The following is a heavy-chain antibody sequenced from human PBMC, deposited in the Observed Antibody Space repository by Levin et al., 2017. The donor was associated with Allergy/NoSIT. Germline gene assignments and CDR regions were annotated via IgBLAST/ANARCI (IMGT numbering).Heavy chain of an antibody. CDR2: ISYDGGNQ. CDR3: AKDLGYYGGNTNTYYNYGVDV. CDR1: GFIFSSYG. V-gene: IGHV3-30*18. D-gene: IGHD4-23*01. Sequence: GESLKISCAASGFIFSSYGMYWVRQAPGKGLEWVAVISYDGGNQNHADSVKGRFTISRDNSKNTLYLQMYSLRTEDTAVYYCAKDLGYYGGNTNTYYNYGVDVWGQGTTVTVSS. J-gene: IGHJ6*02.